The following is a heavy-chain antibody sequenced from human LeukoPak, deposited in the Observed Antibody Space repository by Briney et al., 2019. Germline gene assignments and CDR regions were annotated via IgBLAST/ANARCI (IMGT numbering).Heavy chain of an antibody. CDR1: GGSISSYY. CDR3: ARPLDYFYTDAFDI. Sequence: SETLSFTCTVSGGSISSYYWSWIRQPPGKGLEWIGYIYYSGSTNYNPSLKSRVTISVDTSKNQFSLKLSSVTAADTAVYYCARPLDYFYTDAFDIWGQGTMVTVSS. CDR2: IYYSGST. J-gene: IGHJ3*02. D-gene: IGHD2/OR15-2a*01. V-gene: IGHV4-59*08.